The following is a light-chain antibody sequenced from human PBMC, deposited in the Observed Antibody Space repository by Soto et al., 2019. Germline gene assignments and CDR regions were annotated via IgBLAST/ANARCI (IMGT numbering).Light chain of an antibody. Sequence: QSALTQPASVSGSPGQSITISCTGTSSDVGSYNLVSWYQQHPGKAPKLMIYEGSKRPSVVSNLFSGSKSGNTASLTISGRQAEDEADYYCCSNEGSSAYVGFGGGTKLTVL. CDR3: CSNEGSSAYVG. CDR1: SSDVGSYNL. CDR2: EGS. V-gene: IGLV2-23*01. J-gene: IGLJ2*01.